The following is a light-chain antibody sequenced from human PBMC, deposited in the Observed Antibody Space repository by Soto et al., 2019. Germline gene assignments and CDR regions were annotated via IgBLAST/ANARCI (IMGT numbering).Light chain of an antibody. Sequence: EIVMTQSPATLSVSPGERATLSCRASQSVSSNLAWYQQKPGQPPRLLIYGASTRATGIPARFSGSGSGTEFTLTISSLQSEDFAVYCCQQYNNWRPQTFGQGTKVEIK. CDR1: QSVSSN. CDR3: QQYNNWRPQT. V-gene: IGKV3-15*01. CDR2: GAS. J-gene: IGKJ1*01.